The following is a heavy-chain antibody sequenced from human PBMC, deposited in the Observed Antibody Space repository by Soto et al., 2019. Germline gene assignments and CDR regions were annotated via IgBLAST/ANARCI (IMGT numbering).Heavy chain of an antibody. V-gene: IGHV1-3*01. CDR2: INAANGDT. Sequence: ASVKVSCKASGFTFSNYGLNWVRQAPGQRLEWMGWINAANGDTKYSPKFQGRVTITRDTSASTAYMELSSLRSEDTAVYYCVRRHVSATGIDWFDPWGQGTLVTVSS. CDR3: VRRHVSATGIDWFDP. J-gene: IGHJ5*02. D-gene: IGHD6-13*01. CDR1: GFTFSNYG.